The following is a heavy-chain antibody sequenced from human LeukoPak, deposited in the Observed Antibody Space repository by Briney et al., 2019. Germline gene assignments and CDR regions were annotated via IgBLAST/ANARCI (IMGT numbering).Heavy chain of an antibody. CDR1: GFTFSNYA. D-gene: IGHD3-22*01. CDR2: ISGNGDST. J-gene: IGHJ4*02. Sequence: GGSLRLSCAASGFTFSNYAMSWVRQAPGKGLEWVSGISGNGDSTYYAASVKGRFTVSRDNSNNMLHLQLNSLRAEDTAVFYCAVYTYYYDSSGHCPDYWGQGTLVTVSS. V-gene: IGHV3-23*01. CDR3: AVYTYYYDSSGHCPDY.